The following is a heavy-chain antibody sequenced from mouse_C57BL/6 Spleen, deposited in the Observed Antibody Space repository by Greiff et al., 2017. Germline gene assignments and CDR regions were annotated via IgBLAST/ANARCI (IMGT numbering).Heavy chain of an antibody. V-gene: IGHV1-42*01. J-gene: IGHJ3*01. CDR1: GYSFTGYY. CDR2: INPSTGGT. CDR3: AVGGFAY. Sequence: VQLQQSGPELVKPGASVKISCKASGYSFTGYYMNWVKQSPEKSLEWIGEINPSTGGTTYNKKFKAKATLTVDKSSSTAYMQLKSLTSEDSAVYYCAVGGFAYWGQGTLVTVSA.